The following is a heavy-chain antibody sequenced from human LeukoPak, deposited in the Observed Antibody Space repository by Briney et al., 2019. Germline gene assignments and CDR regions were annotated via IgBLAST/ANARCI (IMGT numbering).Heavy chain of an antibody. J-gene: IGHJ4*02. V-gene: IGHV4-61*02. CDR1: GGSLSRGSYY. Sequence: SDTLSLTCTVSGGSLSRGSYYWRWLRQPAGKGLEWIGRIYTSGSTNYNLSLKSRVTRSVDTSKNQFALKLSSATAADTAVYYCARADGSGWSFGVDYWGQGTLVTVSS. CDR2: IYTSGST. D-gene: IGHD6-19*01. CDR3: ARADGSGWSFGVDY.